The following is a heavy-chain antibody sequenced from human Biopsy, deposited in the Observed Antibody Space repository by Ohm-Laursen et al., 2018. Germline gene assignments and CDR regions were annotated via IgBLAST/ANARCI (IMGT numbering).Heavy chain of an antibody. J-gene: IGHJ4*02. CDR3: ARLTGDSSY. CDR1: GGSIKSYY. CDR2: IYYTGHT. V-gene: IGHV4-59*01. Sequence: GTLSLTCPVSGGSIKSYYWNWIRQSPGKGLEWIGFIYYTGHTNYNPSLKSRATISVDTSKNQFSLKVISVTAADTAVYYCARLTGDSSYWGQGILVTVSS. D-gene: IGHD7-27*01.